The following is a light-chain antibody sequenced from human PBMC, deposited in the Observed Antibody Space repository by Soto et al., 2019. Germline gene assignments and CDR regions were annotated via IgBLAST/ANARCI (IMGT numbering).Light chain of an antibody. CDR3: CSYAGGATFV. J-gene: IGLJ2*01. CDR2: DVT. Sequence: QSALTQPAPVSGSPGQSITISCTGTSSDIGGYNYVSWFQQHPGRAPKLMIYDVTKRPSGVPDRFSGSKAGNTASLTISGLQAEDEADYYCCSYAGGATFVFGGGTQLTVL. V-gene: IGLV2-11*01. CDR1: SSDIGGYNY.